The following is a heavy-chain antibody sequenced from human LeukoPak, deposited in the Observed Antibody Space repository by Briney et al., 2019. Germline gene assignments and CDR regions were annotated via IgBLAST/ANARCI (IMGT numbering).Heavy chain of an antibody. CDR2: ISAYNGNT. D-gene: IGHD2-15*01. Sequence: ASVKVSCKASGGTFSSYAITWVRQAPGQGLEWMGGISAYNGNTNYAQKLQGRVTMTTNTSTSTAYMELRSLRSDDTAVYYCARGVPGLRYSPLYYDYWGQGTLVTVSS. V-gene: IGHV1-18*01. CDR1: GGTFSSYA. J-gene: IGHJ4*02. CDR3: ARGVPGLRYSPLYYDY.